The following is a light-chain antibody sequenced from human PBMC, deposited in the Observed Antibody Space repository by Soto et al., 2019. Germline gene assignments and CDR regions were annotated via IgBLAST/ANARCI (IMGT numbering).Light chain of an antibody. CDR1: QSVSSN. V-gene: IGKV3-15*01. CDR2: GAS. CDR3: QQYNNWPPIT. J-gene: IGKJ5*01. Sequence: EIVLTQSPGTLSLSPEERSTLYCRASQSVSSNLAWYQQKPGQAPRLLIYGASTRATGIPARFSGSGSGTEFTLTISSLQSEDFAVYYCQQYNNWPPITFGQGTRLEI.